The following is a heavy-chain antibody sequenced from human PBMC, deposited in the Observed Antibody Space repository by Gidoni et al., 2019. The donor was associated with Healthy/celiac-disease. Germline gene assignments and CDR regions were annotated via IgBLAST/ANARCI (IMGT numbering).Heavy chain of an antibody. CDR1: GGSISSYY. CDR2: IYYSGST. Sequence: QVQLQESGPGLVKPSETLSLTCTVSGGSISSYYWSWIRQPPGKGLEWIGYIYYSGSTNYNPSLKSRVTISVDTSKNQFSLKLSSVTAADTAVYYCARVLAYCGGDCYSRASWFDPWGQGTLVTVSS. J-gene: IGHJ5*01. CDR3: ARVLAYCGGDCYSRASWFDP. V-gene: IGHV4-59*01. D-gene: IGHD2-21*02.